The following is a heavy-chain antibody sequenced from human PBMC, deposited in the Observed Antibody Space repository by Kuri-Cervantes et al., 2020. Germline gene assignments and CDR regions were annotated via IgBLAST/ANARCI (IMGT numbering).Heavy chain of an antibody. CDR2: IKCDGSEK. CDR1: GFTFSSSW. J-gene: IGHJ4*02. D-gene: IGHD4-11*01. CDR3: ARDRRRGDYIYYFDY. Sequence: GESLKISCAASGFTFSSSWMHWVCQAPEKGLEWVADIKCDGSEKYYADSVKGRFTISRDNSKNTLYLQMNSLRAEDTAVYYCARDRRRGDYIYYFDYWGQGTLVTVSS. V-gene: IGHV3-52*01.